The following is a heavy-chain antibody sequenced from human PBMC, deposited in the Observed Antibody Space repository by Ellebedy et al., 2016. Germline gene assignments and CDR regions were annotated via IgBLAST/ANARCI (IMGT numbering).Heavy chain of an antibody. D-gene: IGHD2-8*01. Sequence: GESLKISCAASGFVSDDSAIHWVRQAPGKGLEWVSGISGSGGSTYYADSVKGRFTISRDNSKNTLYLQMYSLRAEDTAVYYCAKMGFCPNGVCREFDYWGQGTLVTVSS. CDR3: AKMGFCPNGVCREFDY. CDR2: ISGSGGST. J-gene: IGHJ4*02. V-gene: IGHV3-23*01. CDR1: GFVSDDSA.